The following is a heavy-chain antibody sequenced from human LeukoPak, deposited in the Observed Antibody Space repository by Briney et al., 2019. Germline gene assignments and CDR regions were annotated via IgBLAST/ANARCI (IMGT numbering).Heavy chain of an antibody. CDR2: INHSGST. V-gene: IGHV4-34*01. Sequence: SETLSLTCAVYGGSFSGYYWSWIRQPPGKGLEWIGEINHSGSTNYNPSLKSRVTISVDTSKNQFSLKLSSVTAADTAVYYCARGHQYYYDSSGYLRVGYYYYGMDVWGQGTTVTVSS. D-gene: IGHD3-22*01. J-gene: IGHJ6*02. CDR1: GGSFSGYY. CDR3: ARGHQYYYDSSGYLRVGYYYYGMDV.